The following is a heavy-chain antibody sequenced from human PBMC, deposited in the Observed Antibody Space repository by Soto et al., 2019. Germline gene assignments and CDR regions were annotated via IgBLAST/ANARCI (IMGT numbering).Heavy chain of an antibody. CDR2: IKQDGSEK. V-gene: IGHV3-7*01. D-gene: IGHD2-15*01. CDR3: ARDGDCSGGTCFSEGVY. Sequence: EVQLVESGGGLVQPGGSLRLSCAASGFTFSNYWMTWVRQAPGKGLEWVANIKQDGSEKYYVDSMKGRFTISRDNAKNSLYLQMNRLRAEDTAVYYCARDGDCSGGTCFSEGVYWGQGTLVTVSS. J-gene: IGHJ4*02. CDR1: GFTFSNYW.